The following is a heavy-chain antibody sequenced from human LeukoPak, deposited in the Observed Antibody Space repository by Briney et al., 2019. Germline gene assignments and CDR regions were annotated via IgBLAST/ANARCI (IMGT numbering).Heavy chain of an antibody. V-gene: IGHV4-34*01. CDR2: INHSGST. D-gene: IGHD5-18*01. CDR3: ARDTGYSYGTPFDY. J-gene: IGHJ4*02. Sequence: SETLSLTCAVYGGSFSGYYWSWIRQPPGKGLEWIGEINHSGSTNYNPSLKSRVTISVDTSKNQFSLKLSSVTAADTAVYYCARDTGYSYGTPFDYWGQGTLVTVSS. CDR1: GGSFSGYY.